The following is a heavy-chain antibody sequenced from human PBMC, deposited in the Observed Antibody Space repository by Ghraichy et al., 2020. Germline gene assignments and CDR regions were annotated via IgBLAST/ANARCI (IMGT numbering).Heavy chain of an antibody. J-gene: IGHJ4*02. CDR1: GGSFSGYY. D-gene: IGHD2-21*02. CDR2: INHSGST. CDR3: ARGVTDY. Sequence: SETLSLTCAVYGGSFSGYYWSWIRKPPGKGLEWIGEINHSGSTNYNTSLKSRVTISVDTSKNQFSLKLSSVTAADTAVYYCARGVTDYWGQGTLVTVSS. V-gene: IGHV4-34*01.